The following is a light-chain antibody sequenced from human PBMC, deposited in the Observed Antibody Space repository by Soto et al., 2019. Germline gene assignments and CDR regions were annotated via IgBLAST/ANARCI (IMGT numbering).Light chain of an antibody. Sequence: DIPMTQSPSSLSASVGDRVTITCRASQSISSYLNWYQQKPGKAPKLLIYAASSLQSGVPSRFSGSGSGKDFTPTISSLQPEDFATYYCQQSYSTRLTFGGGTKVEIK. J-gene: IGKJ4*01. CDR3: QQSYSTRLT. CDR1: QSISSY. V-gene: IGKV1-39*01. CDR2: AAS.